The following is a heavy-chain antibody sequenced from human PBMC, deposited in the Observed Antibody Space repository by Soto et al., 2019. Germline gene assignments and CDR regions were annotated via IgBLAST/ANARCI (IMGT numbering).Heavy chain of an antibody. J-gene: IGHJ6*02. D-gene: IGHD4-17*01. Sequence: GESLKISCKGSGYSFTSYWIGWVRQMPGKGLEWMGIIYPGDSDTRYSPSFQGQVTISADKSISTAYLQWSSLKASDTAMYYCARSFMTTGDYYYGMDVWGQGTTVTVSS. CDR3: ARSFMTTGDYYYGMDV. V-gene: IGHV5-51*01. CDR1: GYSFTSYW. CDR2: IYPGDSDT.